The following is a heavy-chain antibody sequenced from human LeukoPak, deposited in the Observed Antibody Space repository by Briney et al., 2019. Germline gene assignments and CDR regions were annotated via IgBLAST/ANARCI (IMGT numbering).Heavy chain of an antibody. CDR1: GYTFTGYY. V-gene: IGHV1-2*02. CDR3: AREHSWDANWFDP. J-gene: IGHJ5*02. Sequence: ASVKVSCKASGYTFTGYYMHWVRQAPGQGLEWMGWIDPNSGGTYFAQKFQGRVTMTRDTSISTAYMELSRLRSDDTAVYYCAREHSWDANWFDPWGQGTLVTVSS. D-gene: IGHD6-13*01. CDR2: IDPNSGGT.